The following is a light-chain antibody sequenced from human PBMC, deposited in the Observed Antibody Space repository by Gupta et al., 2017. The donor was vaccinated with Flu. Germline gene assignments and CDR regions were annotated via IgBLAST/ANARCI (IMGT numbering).Light chain of an antibody. J-gene: IGKJ1*01. Sequence: PSSLSASVGDRVTITCRASQRISSYLNWYQQKPGKAPKLLIYAASSLQSGVPSRFSGSGSGTDFTLTISSLQPEDFATYYCQQSDSTSVTFGQGTKVEIK. CDR2: AAS. V-gene: IGKV1-39*01. CDR3: QQSDSTSVT. CDR1: QRISSY.